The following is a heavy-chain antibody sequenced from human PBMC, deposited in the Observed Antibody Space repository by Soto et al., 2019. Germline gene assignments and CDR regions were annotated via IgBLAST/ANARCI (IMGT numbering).Heavy chain of an antibody. D-gene: IGHD6-13*01. J-gene: IGHJ4*02. CDR3: AVRSEQLVIDY. CDR2: INHSGST. Sequence: SETLSLTCAVYGGSFSGYYWSWIRQPPGKGLEWIGEINHSGSTNYNPSLKSRVTISVDTSKNQFSLKLSSVTAADTAVYYCAVRSEQLVIDYWGQGTLVTVSS. CDR1: GGSFSGYY. V-gene: IGHV4-34*01.